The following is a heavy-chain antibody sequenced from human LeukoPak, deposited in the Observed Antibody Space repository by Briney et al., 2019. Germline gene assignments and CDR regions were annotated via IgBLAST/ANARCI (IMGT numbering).Heavy chain of an antibody. V-gene: IGHV1-18*01. Sequence: GASVKVSCKASGYTFTSYGIIWVRQAPGQGLEWMGWISAYNGNTNYAQKLQGRVTMTTDTSTSTAYMELRSLRSDDTAVYYCARDIIAVAGKRGKTPTPTETGNYWGQGTLVTVSS. CDR3: ARDIIAVAGKRGKTPTPTETGNY. D-gene: IGHD6-19*01. CDR2: ISAYNGNT. CDR1: GYTFTSYG. J-gene: IGHJ4*02.